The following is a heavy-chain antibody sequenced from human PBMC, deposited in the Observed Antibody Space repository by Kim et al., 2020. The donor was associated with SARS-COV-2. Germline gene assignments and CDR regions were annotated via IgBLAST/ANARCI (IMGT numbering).Heavy chain of an antibody. D-gene: IGHD3-10*01. V-gene: IGHV4-34*01. CDR2: INLSGST. CDR3: ARGTVAETYYYGSGSYSASYDY. CDR1: GGSFSGYY. J-gene: IGHJ4*02. Sequence: SETLSLTCAVYGGSFSGYYWSWIRQPPGKGLEWIGEINLSGSTNYNPSLKSRVTISVDTSKNQFSLKLSSVTAADTAVYYCARGTVAETYYYGSGSYSASYDYWGQGTLVTVSS.